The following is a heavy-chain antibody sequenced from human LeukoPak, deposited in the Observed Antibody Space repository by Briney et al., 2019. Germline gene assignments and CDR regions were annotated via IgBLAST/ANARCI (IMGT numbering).Heavy chain of an antibody. J-gene: IGHJ6*04. CDR3: AELGITMIGGV. V-gene: IGHV3-74*03. D-gene: IGHD3-10*02. CDR1: EFSFSRYW. CDR2: INTDGTNR. Sequence: AGGSLRLSCATSEFSFSRYWMNWVRQAPGKGLVWVSRINTDGTNRTYADSVKGRFTISRDNAKNSLYLQMNSLRAEDTAVYYCAELGITMIGGVWGKGTTVTISS.